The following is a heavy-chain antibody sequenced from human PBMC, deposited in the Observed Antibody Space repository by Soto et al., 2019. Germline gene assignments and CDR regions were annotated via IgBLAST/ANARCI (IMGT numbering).Heavy chain of an antibody. J-gene: IGHJ2*01. CDR3: ARRPPQTHWYFDL. CDR1: GGSISSYC. Sequence: QVQLQESGPGLVKPSETLSLTCTVSGGSISSYCWSWIRQPPGKGLEWIGYICYTGSTNYSPSLKSRVTISVDTSKNRFSLKLSSVTAADTAVYYCARRPPQTHWYFDLWGRGTLATVSS. CDR2: ICYTGST. V-gene: IGHV4-59*08.